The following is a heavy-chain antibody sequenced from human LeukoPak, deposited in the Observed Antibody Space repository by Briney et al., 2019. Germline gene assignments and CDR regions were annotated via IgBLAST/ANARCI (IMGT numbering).Heavy chain of an antibody. J-gene: IGHJ4*02. D-gene: IGHD4-17*01. Sequence: GASVKVSCKASGYTFTGYYMHWVRQAPGQGLEWMGWINPNSGGTNYAQKFQGWVTMTRDTSISTAYMELSRLRSDDTAVYYCARGYGGYKQIRKYFDYWGQGTLVTVSS. V-gene: IGHV1-2*04. CDR3: ARGYGGYKQIRKYFDY. CDR2: INPNSGGT. CDR1: GYTFTGYY.